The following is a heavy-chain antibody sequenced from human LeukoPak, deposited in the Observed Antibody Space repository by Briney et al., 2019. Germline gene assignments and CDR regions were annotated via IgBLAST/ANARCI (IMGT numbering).Heavy chain of an antibody. CDR1: GGTFISYA. D-gene: IGHD3-22*01. V-gene: IGHV1-69*13. J-gene: IGHJ4*02. Sequence: ASVKVSCKASGGTFISYAISWVRQAPGQGLEWMGGIIPIFGTANYAQKFQGRVTITADESTSTAYMELSSLRSEDTAEYYCARDQGYYDSSGYYFDYWGQGTLVTVSS. CDR3: ARDQGYYDSSGYYFDY. CDR2: IIPIFGTA.